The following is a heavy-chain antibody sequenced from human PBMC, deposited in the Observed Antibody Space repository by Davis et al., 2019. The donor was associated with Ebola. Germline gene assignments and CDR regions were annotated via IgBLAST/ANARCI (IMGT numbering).Heavy chain of an antibody. V-gene: IGHV1-69*04. D-gene: IGHD3-10*01. CDR1: GGTFSSYA. CDR2: IIPILDIA. Sequence: SVKVSCKASGGTFSSYAISWVRQAPGQGLEWMGRIIPILDIATYAQKFQGRVTITADKSTSTAYMELSSLRSEDRAVYYCARDRGFTWNCPLLCYYGMDVWGQGTTVTVSS. CDR3: ARDRGFTWNCPLLCYYGMDV. J-gene: IGHJ6*02.